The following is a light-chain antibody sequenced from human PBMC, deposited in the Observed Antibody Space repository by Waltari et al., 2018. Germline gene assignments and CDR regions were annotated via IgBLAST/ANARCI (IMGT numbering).Light chain of an antibody. Sequence: QSALTQSRSVSGTPGQSVTISCTGTSSDVGSYNYVSWYQQHPGKAPKLMIYDVTKRPAGVPDRFSGSKSGNTASLTISGLQAEDEADYHCCSFSGTYYVFGTGTEVTVL. V-gene: IGLV2-11*01. CDR3: CSFSGTYYV. J-gene: IGLJ1*01. CDR1: SSDVGSYNY. CDR2: DVT.